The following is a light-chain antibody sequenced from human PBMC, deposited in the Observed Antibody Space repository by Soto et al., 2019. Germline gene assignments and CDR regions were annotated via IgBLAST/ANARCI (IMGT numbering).Light chain of an antibody. CDR2: GAS. CDR1: QSVSSN. Sequence: EIVMTQSPATLSVSPGERATLSCRASQSVSSNLAWYQQKPGQAPRLLIYGASTRATGIPARFSGSGSGTVLTLTIISLQSEDFAVYYCQQYNNWPPLAFGQGTKVEIK. V-gene: IGKV3-15*01. J-gene: IGKJ1*01. CDR3: QQYNNWPPLA.